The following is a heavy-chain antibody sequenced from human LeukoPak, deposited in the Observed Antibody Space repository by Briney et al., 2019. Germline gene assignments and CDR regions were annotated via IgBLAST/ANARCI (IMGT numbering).Heavy chain of an antibody. V-gene: IGHV1-18*01. Sequence: ASVKLSCKASGYTFTNYGITWVRQAPGQGLEWMGWISAYNGNTNYAQKLQGRVTMTIDKTTSTAYMELRSLRSDDTAVYYCARGGANCSGGRCPLNWFDPWGQGTLVTVSS. CDR1: GYTFTNYG. D-gene: IGHD2-15*01. CDR3: ARGGANCSGGRCPLNWFDP. J-gene: IGHJ5*02. CDR2: ISAYNGNT.